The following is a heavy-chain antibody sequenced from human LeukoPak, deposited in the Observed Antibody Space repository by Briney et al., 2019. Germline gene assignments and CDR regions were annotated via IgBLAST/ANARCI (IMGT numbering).Heavy chain of an antibody. J-gene: IGHJ4*02. CDR3: ARDLGSGWKGIDY. D-gene: IGHD6-19*01. Sequence: PSETLSLTCAVSGGSISSTNWWSWVRQPPGKGLEWIGEIFHSGSTEYNPSLKSRVTISVDKSKNQFSLKLTSVTAADTAVYYCARDLGSGWKGIDYWGQGTLVTVSS. CDR2: IFHSGST. CDR1: GGSISSTNW. V-gene: IGHV4-4*02.